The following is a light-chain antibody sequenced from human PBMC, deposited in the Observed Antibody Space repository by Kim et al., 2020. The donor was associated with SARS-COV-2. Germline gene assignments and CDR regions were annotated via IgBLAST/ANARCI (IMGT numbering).Light chain of an antibody. J-gene: IGLJ3*02. Sequence: NFMLTQPHSVSESPGKTLTISCTRSRGSIATNYVQWYQQHPGSVPTTVIYEHNQRPSGVPNRFSDSIDSSSNSASPTFSGLKLEDEAVYSCQSYDDSRRVFGGGTKLTFL. CDR1: RGSIATNY. CDR3: QSYDDSRRV. V-gene: IGLV6-57*04. CDR2: EHN.